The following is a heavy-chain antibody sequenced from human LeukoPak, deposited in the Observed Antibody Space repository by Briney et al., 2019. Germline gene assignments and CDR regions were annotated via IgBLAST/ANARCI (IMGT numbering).Heavy chain of an antibody. CDR1: GGSISSGGYS. V-gene: IGHV4-30-2*01. D-gene: IGHD3-22*01. CDR2: IYHSGST. J-gene: IGHJ3*02. Sequence: PSQTLSLTCAVSGGSISSGGYSWSWIRQPPGKGLEWIGYIYHSGSTYYNPSLKSRVTISVDRSKNQFSLKLSSVTAADTAVYYCARAFGGYYYDSSGEGRAFDIWGQGTMVTVSS. CDR3: ARAFGGYYYDSSGEGRAFDI.